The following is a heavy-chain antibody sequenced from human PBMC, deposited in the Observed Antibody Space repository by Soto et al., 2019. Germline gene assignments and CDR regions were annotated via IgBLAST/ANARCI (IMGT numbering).Heavy chain of an antibody. J-gene: IGHJ3*01. V-gene: IGHV1-69*04. CDR1: GGTFSTYG. CDR2: IVPILDMT. CDR3: AGGTYYFGSGSFGLDV. Sequence: QVHLVQSGAEVKNPGSSVKVSCKASGGTFSTYGISWVRQASGQGLEWMGRIVPILDMTDHAQELQGRLTLTADKSTATASMELSGLRSQDTAVYYCAGGTYYFGSGSFGLDVWGQGTVVTVSS. D-gene: IGHD3-10*01.